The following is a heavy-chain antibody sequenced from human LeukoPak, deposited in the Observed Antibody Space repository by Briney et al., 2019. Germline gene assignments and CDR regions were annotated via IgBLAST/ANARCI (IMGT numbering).Heavy chain of an antibody. CDR3: AGAMAARSFYFVH. Sequence: GGSLRLSCAASLFTFVTYWMSWVRQAPGKGLEWVANINQDGSERYLVDSVKGRFTISRDNAKKSLYLQMNSLRAGDTAVYYCAGAMAARSFYFVHWGQGTLVTVSS. J-gene: IGHJ4*02. CDR1: LFTFVTYW. D-gene: IGHD5-24*01. CDR2: INQDGSER. V-gene: IGHV3-7*01.